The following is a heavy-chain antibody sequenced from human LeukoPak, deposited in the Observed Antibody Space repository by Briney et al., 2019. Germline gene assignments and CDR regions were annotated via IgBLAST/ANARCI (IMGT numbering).Heavy chain of an antibody. CDR3: AKAPGVGAVYYFDC. J-gene: IGHJ4*02. CDR2: ISGGGNT. V-gene: IGHV3-23*01. Sequence: GGSLRLSCAASGFTFSSYAMSWVRQAPGKGLEWVSVISGGGNTYYADSVKGRFTISRDNSKNTLYLQMNSLRAEDTAVYYCAKAPGVGAVYYFDCWGQGTLLTVSS. D-gene: IGHD1-26*01. CDR1: GFTFSSYA.